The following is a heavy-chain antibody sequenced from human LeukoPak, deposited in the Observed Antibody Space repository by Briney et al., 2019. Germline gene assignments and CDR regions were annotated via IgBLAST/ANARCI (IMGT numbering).Heavy chain of an antibody. V-gene: IGHV4-34*01. CDR1: GGSFSGYY. J-gene: IGHJ5*02. D-gene: IGHD2-2*01. CDR3: ARGAIVVVPAAIRHWFDP. CDR2: INHSGST. Sequence: PSETLSLTCAVYGGSFSGYYWSWIRQPPGKGLEWIGEINHSGSTNYNPSLKSRVTISVDTSKHQFSLKLSSVTAADTAVYYCARGAIVVVPAAIRHWFDPWGQGTLVTVSS.